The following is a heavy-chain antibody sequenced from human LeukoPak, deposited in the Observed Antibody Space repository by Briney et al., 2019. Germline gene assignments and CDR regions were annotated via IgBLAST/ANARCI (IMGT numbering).Heavy chain of an antibody. Sequence: PSETLSLTCTVSGGSISSGGYYWSWIRQHPGKGLEWIGYIYYSGSTNSNPSLKSRVTISVDTSKNQFSLKLSSVTAADTAVYYCARSGDFWSGYYPLFDYWGQGTLVTVSS. CDR2: IYYSGST. CDR1: GGSISSGGYY. V-gene: IGHV4-61*08. D-gene: IGHD3-3*01. J-gene: IGHJ4*02. CDR3: ARSGDFWSGYYPLFDY.